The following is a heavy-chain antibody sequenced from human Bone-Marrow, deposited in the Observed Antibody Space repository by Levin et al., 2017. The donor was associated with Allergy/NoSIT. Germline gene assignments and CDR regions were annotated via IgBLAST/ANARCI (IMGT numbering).Heavy chain of an antibody. CDR1: GYTFTSYA. V-gene: IGHV7-4-1*02. CDR2: INTNTGNP. D-gene: IGHD1-1*01. CDR3: ARELRRYYWNFVDY. Sequence: ASVKVSCKASGYTFTSYAMNWVRQAPGQGLEWMGWINTNTGNPTYAQGFQGRFVFSLDTSVSTAYLQISSLKAEDTAVYYCARELRRYYWNFVDYWGQGTLVTVSS. J-gene: IGHJ4*02.